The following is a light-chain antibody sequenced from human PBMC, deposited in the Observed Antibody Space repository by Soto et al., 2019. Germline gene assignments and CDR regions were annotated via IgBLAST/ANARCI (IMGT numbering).Light chain of an antibody. J-gene: IGKJ1*01. CDR3: QQYNSWT. Sequence: DIQMTQSPSSLSASVGDRVTITCRASQSIANYLNWYQQKPGTSPKLLIFAASSLQSGVPSRLSGSGSGTDFTLTISSLQPEDFATYYCQQYNSWTFGQGTKV. CDR2: AAS. V-gene: IGKV1-39*01. CDR1: QSIANY.